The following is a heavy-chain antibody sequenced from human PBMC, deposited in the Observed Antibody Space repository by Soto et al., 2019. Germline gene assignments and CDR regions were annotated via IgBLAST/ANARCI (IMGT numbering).Heavy chain of an antibody. J-gene: IGHJ6*02. CDR3: ARPASVVTTPYYFGMDV. CDR1: GFTFSSYS. D-gene: IGHD2-21*02. Sequence: EVQLVESGGGLVQPGVSLRLSCAASGFTFSSYSMNWVRQAPGKGLEWVSYISSSSNTIYYADSVKGRFTISRDNAKNSLYLQMNSLRDEDTAVYYCARPASVVTTPYYFGMDVWGQGTTVTVSS. CDR2: ISSSSNTI. V-gene: IGHV3-48*02.